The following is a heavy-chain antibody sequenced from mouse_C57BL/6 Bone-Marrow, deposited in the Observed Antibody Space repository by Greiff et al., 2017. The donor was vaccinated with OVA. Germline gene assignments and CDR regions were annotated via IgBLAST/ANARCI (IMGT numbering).Heavy chain of an antibody. CDR1: GYTFTSCD. Sequence: QVQLKQSGPELVKPGASVKLSCKASGYTFTSCDINWVKQRPGQGLEWIGWIYPRDGSTKYNEKFKGKATLTVDTSSSTAYMELHSLTSEDSAVYFCARGGRGWYFDVWGTGTTVTVSS. J-gene: IGHJ1*03. CDR3: ARGGRGWYFDV. CDR2: IYPRDGST. V-gene: IGHV1-85*01. D-gene: IGHD3-3*01.